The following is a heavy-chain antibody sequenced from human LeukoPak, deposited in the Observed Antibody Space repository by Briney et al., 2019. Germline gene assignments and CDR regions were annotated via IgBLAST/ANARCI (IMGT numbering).Heavy chain of an antibody. D-gene: IGHD1-26*01. CDR3: AKDLAPRGVGATPQY. J-gene: IGHJ4*02. CDR1: GFPFDDYA. Sequence: PGGSLRLACAASGFPFDDYAMLWVRQAPGKGLEWVSFISWHGGTTYYADSVKGRFTISRDSSKDSLYLQMNSLRTEDTGFYYCAKDLAPRGVGATPQYWGQGTVVIVSS. V-gene: IGHV3-43D*03. CDR2: ISWHGGTT.